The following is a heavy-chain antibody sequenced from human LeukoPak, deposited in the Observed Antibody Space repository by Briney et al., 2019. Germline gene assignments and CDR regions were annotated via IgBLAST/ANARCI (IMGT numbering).Heavy chain of an antibody. CDR1: GGTFSSYA. J-gene: IGHJ4*02. CDR3: ARNGYCSGGSCYSLYFDY. V-gene: IGHV1-69*05. CDR2: IIPIFGTA. Sequence: ASVKVSCKASGGTFSSYAISWVRQAPGQGLEWMGGIIPIFGTANYAQKFQGRVTITTDESTSTAYMELSSLRSEDTAVYYCARNGYCSGGSCYSLYFDYWGQGTLVTVSS. D-gene: IGHD2-15*01.